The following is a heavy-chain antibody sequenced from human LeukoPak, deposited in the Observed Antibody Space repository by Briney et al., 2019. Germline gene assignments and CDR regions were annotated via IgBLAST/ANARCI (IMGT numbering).Heavy chain of an antibody. CDR2: INPSGGSK. D-gene: IGHD6-13*01. Sequence: ASVKVSCKASGYTFTRYYMHWVGQAPGQGVEGMGIINPSGGSKSYAQKFQGRVTKNRDTSTSTVYMELSSLRSEDTAVYYCARIAAAGTDRDYWGQGTLVTVSS. CDR1: GYTFTRYY. CDR3: ARIAAAGTDRDY. V-gene: IGHV1-46*01. J-gene: IGHJ4*02.